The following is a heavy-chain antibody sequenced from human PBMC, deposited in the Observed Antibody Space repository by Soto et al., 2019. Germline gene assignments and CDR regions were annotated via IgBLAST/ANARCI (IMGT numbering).Heavy chain of an antibody. D-gene: IGHD2-21*02. CDR1: GYTFIRTW. CDR3: ATPGGRDFNAFDV. Sequence: GESLKISCEGCGYTFIRTWIGWVRQMPGKGLEWMGIIFPIDSDTRYSPSSQGQVTISADNSISTAYLQWSSLKASDTAIYYCATPGGRDFNAFDVWGQWTLVTV. J-gene: IGHJ3*01. V-gene: IGHV5-51*01. CDR2: IFPIDSDT.